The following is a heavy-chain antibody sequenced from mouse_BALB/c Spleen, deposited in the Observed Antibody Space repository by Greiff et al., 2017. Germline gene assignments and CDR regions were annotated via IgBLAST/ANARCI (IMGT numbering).Heavy chain of an antibody. Sequence: DVMLVESGGGLVQPGGSRKLSCAASGFTFSSFGMHWVRQAPEKGLEWVAYISSGSSTIYYADTVKGRFTISRDNPKNTLFLQMTSLRSEDTAMYYCARGGTDAWFAYWGQGTLVTVSA. V-gene: IGHV5-17*02. CDR3: ARGGTDAWFAY. D-gene: IGHD4-1*01. CDR1: GFTFSSFG. J-gene: IGHJ3*01. CDR2: ISSGSSTI.